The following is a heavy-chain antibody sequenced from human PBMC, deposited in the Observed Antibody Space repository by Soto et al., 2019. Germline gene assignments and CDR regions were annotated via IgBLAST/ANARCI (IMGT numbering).Heavy chain of an antibody. CDR2: ISGSSDHT. CDR3: AKDGSYSSSWPYYFDH. CDR1: GFTFSTYT. D-gene: IGHD6-13*01. J-gene: IGHJ4*02. V-gene: IGHV3-23*01. Sequence: EVQLLESGGALVQPGGSMRLSCAASGFTFSTYTMTWLRQAPGKGLECVSSISGSSDHTYYADSVKGRLIVSRDNSNNTLYLQMNSLRAEDTAVYYCAKDGSYSSSWPYYFDHWGQGTLVTVSS.